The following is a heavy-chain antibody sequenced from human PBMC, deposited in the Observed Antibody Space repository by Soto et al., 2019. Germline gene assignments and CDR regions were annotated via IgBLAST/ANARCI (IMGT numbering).Heavy chain of an antibody. CDR3: EIRPGYSTEGEY. V-gene: IGHV3-74*03. CDR1: GLTFRTYW. Sequence: EVQLVESGGGLVQPGGSLRLSCAASGLTFRTYWVIWVRQAPGKGLVWVSRVYNDGDTTMHAASVTGRFTISRDNAKNTVYLQMSGLRVEDTAIYYCEIRPGYSTEGEYWGQGTLVTVSS. D-gene: IGHD2-15*01. CDR2: VYNDGDTT. J-gene: IGHJ4*02.